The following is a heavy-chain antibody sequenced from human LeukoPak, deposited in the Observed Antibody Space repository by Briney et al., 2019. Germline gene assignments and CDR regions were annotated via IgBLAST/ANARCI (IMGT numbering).Heavy chain of an antibody. J-gene: IGHJ6*03. CDR2: IVGSGVTT. Sequence: GGTLRLSCVASGFTFSNYGMNWVRQAPGKGLEWVSGIVGSGVTTYYADSVKGRFTISRDNAKNSLYLQMNSLRAEDTAVYYCAKAFGGDYYYYYYMDVWGKGTTVTVSS. CDR1: GFTFSNYG. CDR3: AKAFGGDYYYYYYMDV. V-gene: IGHV3-23*01. D-gene: IGHD3-10*01.